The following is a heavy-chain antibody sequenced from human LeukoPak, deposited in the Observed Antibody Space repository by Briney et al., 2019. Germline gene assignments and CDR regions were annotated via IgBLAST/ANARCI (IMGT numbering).Heavy chain of an antibody. J-gene: IGHJ3*02. Sequence: PGGSLRLSCAAPGFTFSSYAMSWVRQAPGKGLEWVSDISGSGDSTDYADSVRGRLTISRDNSKNTLYLQMNSLRAEDTAVYYCAKDDGAYCGGDCYSGAFDIWGQGTMVTVSS. D-gene: IGHD2-21*02. CDR3: AKDDGAYCGGDCYSGAFDI. CDR2: ISGSGDST. V-gene: IGHV3-23*01. CDR1: GFTFSSYA.